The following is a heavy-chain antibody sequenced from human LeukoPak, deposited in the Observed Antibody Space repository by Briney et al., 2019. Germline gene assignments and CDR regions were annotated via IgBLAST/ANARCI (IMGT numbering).Heavy chain of an antibody. D-gene: IGHD2-2*01. Sequence: ASVKVSCKASGYTFTGYYMHWVRQAPGQGLEWMGWINPNSGGTNYAQKFQGRVTMTRDTSISTAYMELSRLRSDDTAVYYCARDLGYCGSTSCYFSYYYYYMDVWGKGTTVTVSS. CDR3: ARDLGYCGSTSCYFSYYYYYMDV. J-gene: IGHJ6*03. CDR2: INPNSGGT. V-gene: IGHV1-2*02. CDR1: GYTFTGYY.